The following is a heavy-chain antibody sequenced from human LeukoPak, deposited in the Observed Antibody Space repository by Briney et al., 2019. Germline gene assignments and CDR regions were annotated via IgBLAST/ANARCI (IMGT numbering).Heavy chain of an antibody. D-gene: IGHD4-11*01. Sequence: GGSLRLSCAASGFTFSTSWMAWVRQAPGKGLEWVANINEDGSRQNYVDSVKGRFTISRDNAQNSVFLQLNSLRVEDTAVYFCARDHAYSSFDIWGQGTMVTVSS. V-gene: IGHV3-7*01. J-gene: IGHJ3*02. CDR3: ARDHAYSSFDI. CDR2: INEDGSRQ. CDR1: GFTFSTSW.